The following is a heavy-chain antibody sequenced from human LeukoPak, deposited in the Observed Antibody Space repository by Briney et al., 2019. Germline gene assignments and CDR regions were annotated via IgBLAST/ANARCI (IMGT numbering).Heavy chain of an antibody. Sequence: GGSLRLSCAASGFTFSSYWTSWVRQAPGKGLEWVANIKHDGSEKYYVDSVKGRFTISRDNAKDSLYLQMNSLRAQDTAVYYCARDGSGRVPEMSAPDYWGQGTLVTVSS. CDR2: IKHDGSEK. CDR3: ARDGSGRVPEMSAPDY. V-gene: IGHV3-7*01. J-gene: IGHJ4*02. CDR1: GFTFSSYW. D-gene: IGHD3-10*01.